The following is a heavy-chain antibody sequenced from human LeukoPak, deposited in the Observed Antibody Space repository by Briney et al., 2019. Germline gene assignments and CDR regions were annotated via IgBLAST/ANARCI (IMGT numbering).Heavy chain of an antibody. Sequence: TGGSLRLSCAASGFTFSSYAMSWVRQAPGKGLEWVGRIKSKTDGGTTDYAAPVKGRFTISRDDSKNTLYLQMNSLKTEDTAVYYCTTGSGLVTLDHDAFDIWGQGTMVTVSS. J-gene: IGHJ3*02. V-gene: IGHV3-15*01. D-gene: IGHD3-9*01. CDR3: TTGSGLVTLDHDAFDI. CDR2: IKSKTDGGTT. CDR1: GFTFSSYA.